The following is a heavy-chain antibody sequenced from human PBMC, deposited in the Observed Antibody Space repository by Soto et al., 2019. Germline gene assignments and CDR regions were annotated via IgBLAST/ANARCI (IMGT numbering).Heavy chain of an antibody. CDR1: GGSFSGYY. D-gene: IGHD2-8*01. CDR3: ARVRRYSTNGVCYLDAFDI. CDR2: INHSGST. Sequence: QVQLQQWGAGLLKPSETLSLTCAVYGGSFSGYYWSWIRQPPGKGLEWIGEINHSGSTNYNPSLKSRVTISVDTSKNQFSLKLSSVTAADTAVYYCARVRRYSTNGVCYLDAFDIWGQGTMVTVSS. V-gene: IGHV4-34*01. J-gene: IGHJ3*02.